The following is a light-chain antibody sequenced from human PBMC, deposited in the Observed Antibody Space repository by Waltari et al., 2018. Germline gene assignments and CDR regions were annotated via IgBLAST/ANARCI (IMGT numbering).Light chain of an antibody. J-gene: IGKJ4*01. CDR1: QSISKNY. CDR3: QQYGSAPLT. Sequence: EVVLTQSPGTLSLSPGERGTLSCRASQSISKNYIAWYQQKPGQAPRFLIYGASNRATGIPDRFSGSGSETDFTLTISRLEPEDFALYYCQQYGSAPLTFGGGTKVDFK. V-gene: IGKV3-20*01. CDR2: GAS.